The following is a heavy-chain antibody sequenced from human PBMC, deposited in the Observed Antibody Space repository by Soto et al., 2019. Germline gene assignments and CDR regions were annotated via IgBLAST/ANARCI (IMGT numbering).Heavy chain of an antibody. CDR2: IIPIFGTA. V-gene: IGHV1-69*13. D-gene: IGHD3-22*01. CDR3: ARALLSLVAYYDSSGDEYYFDY. Sequence: VASMKVSCTASGVTFSSYAISWVRQSPLQLLEGLGGIIPIFGTANYAQKFQGRVTITADESTSTAYMELSSLRSEDTAVYYCARALLSLVAYYDSSGDEYYFDYWGQGTLVTVSS. CDR1: GVTFSSYA. J-gene: IGHJ4*02.